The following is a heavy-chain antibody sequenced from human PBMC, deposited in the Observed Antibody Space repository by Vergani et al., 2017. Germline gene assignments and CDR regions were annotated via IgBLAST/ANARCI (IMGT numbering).Heavy chain of an antibody. V-gene: IGHV3-23*01. CDR2: ISYVEDTT. Sequence: EVELLESGGGLVPPGGSLRPPCAASGFDFSIFSMGWVRQAPGKALEWVSAISYVEDTTYYAASVTARFTISRDNSKNTLYLQMNGLRAEDTAVYYCANSSSQYDCWGQGTLVTVSS. CDR1: GFDFSIFS. J-gene: IGHJ4*02. CDR3: ANSSSQYDC. D-gene: IGHD6-13*01.